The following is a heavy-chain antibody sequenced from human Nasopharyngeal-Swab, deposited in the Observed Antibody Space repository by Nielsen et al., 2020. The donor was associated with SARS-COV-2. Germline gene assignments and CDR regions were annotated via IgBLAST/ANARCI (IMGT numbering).Heavy chain of an antibody. CDR1: GGSISSSSYY. J-gene: IGHJ4*02. Sequence: SETLSLTCTVSGGSISSSSYYWGWIRQPPGKGLEWIGSIYYSGSTNYHPSLKSRVTISVDTSKNQFSLKLSSVTAADTAVYYCARSRWLRGNFDYWGQGTLVTVSS. V-gene: IGHV4-39*07. D-gene: IGHD5-12*01. CDR3: ARSRWLRGNFDY. CDR2: IYYSGST.